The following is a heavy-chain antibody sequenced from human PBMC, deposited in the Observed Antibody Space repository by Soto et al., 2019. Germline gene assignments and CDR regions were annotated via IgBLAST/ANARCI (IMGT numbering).Heavy chain of an antibody. CDR1: GFTFSNYA. V-gene: IGHV3-23*01. D-gene: IGHD2-8*01. CDR3: AKGGRRVLIPMDV. Sequence: QLLESGGGLVQTGGSLRLSCTASGFTFSNYAMSWVRQAPGKGLEWVSGIRSSGESTYYADSVKGRLTISRDNSKNMLYLQINSLRAEDSAVYYCAKGGRRVLIPMDVWGQGTPVTVSS. CDR2: IRSSGEST. J-gene: IGHJ6*02.